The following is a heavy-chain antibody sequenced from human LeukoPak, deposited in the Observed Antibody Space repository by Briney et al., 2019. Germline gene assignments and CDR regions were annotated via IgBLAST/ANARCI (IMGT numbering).Heavy chain of an antibody. D-gene: IGHD2-2*01. Sequence: ASVKVSCKVSGYTLTELSMHWVRQAPGKGLEWMGGFDPEDGETIYAQKFQGRVTMTEDTSTDTAYMELSSLRPEDTAVYYCAISPYRYCSSTSCRSIPWFDPWGQGTLVTVSS. CDR2: FDPEDGET. J-gene: IGHJ5*02. V-gene: IGHV1-24*01. CDR3: AISPYRYCSSTSCRSIPWFDP. CDR1: GYTLTELS.